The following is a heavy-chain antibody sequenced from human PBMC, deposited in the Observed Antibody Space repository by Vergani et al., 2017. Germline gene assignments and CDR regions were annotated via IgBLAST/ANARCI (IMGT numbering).Heavy chain of an antibody. Sequence: EVQLLESGGGLVQPGGSLRLSCAASGFTFSSYEMNWVRQAPGKGLEWVSYISSSGSTIYYADSVKGRFTISRDNAKNSLYLQMNSLIAEDTAVYYCAGVLLDYVCGSYVPSDYWGQGTLVTVSS. CDR2: ISSSGSTI. CDR1: GFTFSSYE. J-gene: IGHJ4*02. D-gene: IGHD3-16*01. CDR3: AGVLLDYVCGSYVPSDY. V-gene: IGHV3-48*03.